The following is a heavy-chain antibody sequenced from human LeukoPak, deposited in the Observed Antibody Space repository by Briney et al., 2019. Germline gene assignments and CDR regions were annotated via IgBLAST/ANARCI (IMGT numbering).Heavy chain of an antibody. CDR1: GFTFSSYW. CDR3: TRASISSTPYYFDY. V-gene: IGHV3-72*01. Sequence: TGGSLRLSCAASGFTFSSYWMNWARQAPGKGLEWVCRIRNKANSYTTEYAASVKGRFTVSRDDSKNSLFLQMLSLKTEDTAMYYCTRASISSTPYYFDYWGQGALVTVSS. J-gene: IGHJ4*02. D-gene: IGHD5-12*01. CDR2: IRNKANSYTT.